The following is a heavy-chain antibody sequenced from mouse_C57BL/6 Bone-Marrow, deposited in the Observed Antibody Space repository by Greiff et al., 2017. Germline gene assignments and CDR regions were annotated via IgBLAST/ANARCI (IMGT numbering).Heavy chain of an antibody. CDR3: ARSGPLGRSFDY. CDR2: IYPTSGRT. Sequence: QVQLQQPGAELVKPGASVKMSCKASGYTFTSYWITWVKQRPGQGLEWIGDIYPTSGRTNYNEKFKCKAILTVDTSSNTAYMQLSSMASEDSAVFYCARSGPLGRSFDYWGRGTTLTVSS. D-gene: IGHD4-1*01. V-gene: IGHV1-55*01. CDR1: GYTFTSYW. J-gene: IGHJ2*01.